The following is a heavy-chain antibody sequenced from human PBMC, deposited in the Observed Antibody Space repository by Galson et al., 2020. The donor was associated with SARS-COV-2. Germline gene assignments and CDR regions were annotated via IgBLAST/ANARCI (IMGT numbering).Heavy chain of an antibody. CDR3: ALEQLVLDYYYYYGMDV. CDR1: GFTFNAYA. D-gene: IGHD6-6*01. Sequence: GGSLRLSCAASGFTFNAYALHWVRQAPGKGLEWVAVISYDGDNKYYADSVQGRFIISRDNSKNTLYLQMNSLRAEDTAVYYCALEQLVLDYYYYYGMDVWGQGTTVTVSS. V-gene: IGHV3-30*04. CDR2: ISYDGDNK. J-gene: IGHJ6*02.